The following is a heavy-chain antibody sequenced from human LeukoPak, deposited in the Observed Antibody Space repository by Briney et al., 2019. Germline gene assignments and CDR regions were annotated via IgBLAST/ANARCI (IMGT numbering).Heavy chain of an antibody. Sequence: GGALRLSCAASGFTFSSYSMNWVRQAPGKGLEWVSYISSSGSTIYYADSEKGRVTISRDNDKKSLYVQMNSLRAEDTAVYYCARVTPYYYYMDVWGKGTTVTISS. V-gene: IGHV3-48*04. CDR2: ISSSGSTI. J-gene: IGHJ6*03. CDR1: GFTFSSYS. CDR3: ARVTPYYYYMDV.